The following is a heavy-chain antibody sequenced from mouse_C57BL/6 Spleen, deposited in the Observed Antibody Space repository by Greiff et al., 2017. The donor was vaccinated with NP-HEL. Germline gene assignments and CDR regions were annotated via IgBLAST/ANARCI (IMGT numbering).Heavy chain of an antibody. CDR2: IDPETGGT. J-gene: IGHJ2*01. Sequence: QVQLQQSGAELVRPGASVTLSCKASGYTFTDYEMHWVKQTPVHGLEWIGAIDPETGGTAYNQKFKGKGILPADKSSSTAYMKLRSLTSEDSAVDYCTRNDGYYNFDYWGQGTTLTVSS. D-gene: IGHD2-3*01. CDR1: GYTFTDYE. V-gene: IGHV1-15*01. CDR3: TRNDGYYNFDY.